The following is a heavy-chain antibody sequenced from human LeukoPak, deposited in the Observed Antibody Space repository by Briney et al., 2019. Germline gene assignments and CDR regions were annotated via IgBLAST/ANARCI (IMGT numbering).Heavy chain of an antibody. D-gene: IGHD3-22*01. CDR3: ARGTEYYYDSSGYYFDY. CDR1: GGSISSGGYS. Sequence: SETLSLTCAVSGGSISSGGYSWSWIRQPPGKGLEWIGYIYHSGSTYYNPSLKSRVTISVGRSKNQFSLKLSSVTAADTAVYYCARGTEYYYDSSGYYFDYWGQGTLVTVSS. V-gene: IGHV4-30-2*01. J-gene: IGHJ4*02. CDR2: IYHSGST.